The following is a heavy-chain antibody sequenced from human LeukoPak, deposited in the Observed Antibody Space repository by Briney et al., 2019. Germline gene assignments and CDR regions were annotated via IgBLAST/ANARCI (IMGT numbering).Heavy chain of an antibody. V-gene: IGHV3-23*01. Sequence: GGPLRLSCAASGFTFSSYAMSWVRQAPGKGLEWVSAISGSGGSTYYADSVKGRFTISRDNSKNTLYLQMNSLRAEDTAVYYCAKDRQQLVTNYFDYWGQGTLVTVSS. CDR2: ISGSGGST. J-gene: IGHJ4*02. CDR3: AKDRQQLVTNYFDY. CDR1: GFTFSSYA. D-gene: IGHD6-13*01.